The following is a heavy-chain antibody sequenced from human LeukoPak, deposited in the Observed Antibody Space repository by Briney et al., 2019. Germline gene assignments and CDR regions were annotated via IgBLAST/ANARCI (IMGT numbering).Heavy chain of an antibody. D-gene: IGHD6-19*01. CDR3: AKVFVSSGWSDFDY. CDR1: GFTFDDYA. J-gene: IGHJ4*02. Sequence: SGGSLRLSCAASGFTFDDYAMHWVRQAPGKGLEWVSGISWNSGTIVYADSVKGRFTISRDNAKNSLSLQMNSLRAEDTAFYYCAKVFVSSGWSDFDYWGQGTLVTVSS. V-gene: IGHV3-9*01. CDR2: ISWNSGTI.